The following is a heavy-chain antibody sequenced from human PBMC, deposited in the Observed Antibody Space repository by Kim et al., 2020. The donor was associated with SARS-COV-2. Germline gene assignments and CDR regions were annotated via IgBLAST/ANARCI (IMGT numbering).Heavy chain of an antibody. D-gene: IGHD2-2*01. V-gene: IGHV4-34*01. CDR1: GGSFSGYY. Sequence: SETLSLTCAVYGGSFSGYYWSWIRQPPGKGLEWIGEINHSGSTNYNPSVKSRVTISVDTSKNQFSLKLSSVTAADTAVYYCARANIVVVPAALGLGYYYYYGMDVWGQGTTVTVSS. CDR2: INHSGST. J-gene: IGHJ6*02. CDR3: ARANIVVVPAALGLGYYYYYGMDV.